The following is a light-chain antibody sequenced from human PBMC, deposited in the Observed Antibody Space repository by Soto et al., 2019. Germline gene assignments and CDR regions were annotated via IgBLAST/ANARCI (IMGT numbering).Light chain of an antibody. CDR1: QSVSSSY. V-gene: IGKV3-20*01. CDR3: QQYGSSPTT. Sequence: IVLTQSLGTLSLSQGERATLSCRASQSVSSSYLAWYQQKPGQAPRLLIYGASSRATGIPDRFSGSGSGTDFTLTISRLEPEDFAVYYCQQYGSSPTTFGQGTRWIS. J-gene: IGKJ1*01. CDR2: GAS.